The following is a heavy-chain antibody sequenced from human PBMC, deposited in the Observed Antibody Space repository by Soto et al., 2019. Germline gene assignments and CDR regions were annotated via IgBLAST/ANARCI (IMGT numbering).Heavy chain of an antibody. CDR3: ARKGRRFSGSSPYNWFDP. CDR2: INHSGST. CDR1: GWSFSGYY. J-gene: IGHJ5*02. V-gene: IGHV4-34*01. D-gene: IGHD1-26*01. Sequence: XETLSLTCAVYGWSFSGYYWSWIRQPPGKGLEWIGEINHSGSTNYNPSLKSRVTISVDTSKNQFSLKLSSVTAADTAVYYCARKGRRFSGSSPYNWFDPWGQGTLVTVSS.